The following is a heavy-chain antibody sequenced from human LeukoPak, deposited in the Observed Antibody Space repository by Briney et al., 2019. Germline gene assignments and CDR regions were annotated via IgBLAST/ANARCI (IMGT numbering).Heavy chain of an antibody. J-gene: IGHJ4*02. CDR2: ISFDGSHK. V-gene: IGHV3-30*14. D-gene: IGHD4-23*01. CDR1: GFTFNNYA. CDR3: ARSPTVVTPLSY. Sequence: PGRSLRLSCAASGFTFNNYAMHWVRQAPGKGLEWVAGISFDGSHKYCADSVKGRFTISRDNSRNALYLQMYGLRAEDTAVYYCARSPTVVTPLSYWGQGTLVTVSS.